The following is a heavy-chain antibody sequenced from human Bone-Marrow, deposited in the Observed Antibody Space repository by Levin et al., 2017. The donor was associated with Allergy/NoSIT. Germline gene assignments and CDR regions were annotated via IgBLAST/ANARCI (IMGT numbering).Heavy chain of an antibody. Sequence: GGSLRLSCAASGFTFSSYSMSWVRQAPGKGLEWVSSISSSSSYIYYADSVKGRFTISRDNAKNSLYLQMNSLRAEDTAVYYCAREVGGVVVVAATPSHMDYCNYMDVWGKGTTVTVSS. J-gene: IGHJ6*03. CDR3: AREVGGVVVVAATPSHMDYCNYMDV. CDR1: GFTFSSYS. D-gene: IGHD2-15*01. CDR2: ISSSSSYI. V-gene: IGHV3-21*01.